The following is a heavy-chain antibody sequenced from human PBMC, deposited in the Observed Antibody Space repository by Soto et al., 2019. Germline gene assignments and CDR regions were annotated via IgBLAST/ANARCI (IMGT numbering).Heavy chain of an antibody. J-gene: IGHJ4*02. CDR1: GFTFSTYW. D-gene: IGHD6-19*01. V-gene: IGHV3-7*01. CDR3: ARQVGSGWYWYFDF. Sequence: PGGSLRLSCAAYGFTFSTYWMSWVRQAHGKGLECVANIKQDGSGKYYVDSVKGRFTISRDNAKNSLYLQMNSLRAEDTAVYYCARQVGSGWYWYFDFWGQGTLVTVSS. CDR2: IKQDGSGK.